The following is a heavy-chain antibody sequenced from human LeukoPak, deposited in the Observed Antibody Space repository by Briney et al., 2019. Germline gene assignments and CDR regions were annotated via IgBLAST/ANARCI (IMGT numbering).Heavy chain of an antibody. V-gene: IGHV3-21*01. CDR1: GFTLSSYS. CDR2: ISSSSSYI. J-gene: IGHJ4*02. Sequence: GGSLRLSCAASGFTLSSYSMNWVRQAPGKGLEWVSSISSSSSYIYCADSVKGRFTISRDNAKNSLYLQMNSLRAEDTAVYYCARDGTTSSSVNFDYWGQGTLVTVSS. D-gene: IGHD6-6*01. CDR3: ARDGTTSSSVNFDY.